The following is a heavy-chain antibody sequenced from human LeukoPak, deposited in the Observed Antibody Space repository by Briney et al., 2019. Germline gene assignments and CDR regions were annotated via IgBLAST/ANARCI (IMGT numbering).Heavy chain of an antibody. V-gene: IGHV3-23*01. J-gene: IGHJ4*02. Sequence: SGGSLRLSWAAAGFTLSSYAMSWVGQAPGKGREGVSAISGSGGRTYYADSVKGRFTISRDNSKNPLYLQMNSLRAEDTAVYYCAKALTPLYYFDYWGQGTLVTVSS. CDR1: GFTLSSYA. CDR2: ISGSGGRT. CDR3: AKALTPLYYFDY.